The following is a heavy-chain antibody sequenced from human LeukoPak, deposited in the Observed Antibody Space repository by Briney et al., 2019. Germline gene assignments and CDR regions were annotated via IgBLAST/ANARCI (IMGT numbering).Heavy chain of an antibody. CDR2: IWYDGSNK. V-gene: IGHV3-33*01. D-gene: IGHD3-22*01. Sequence: GGSLRLSCAASGFTFSSYGMHCVRQAPGKGLEWVAVIWYDGSNKYYADSVKGRFTISRDNSKNTLYLQMNSLRAEDTAVYYCAREAGITMIVEALYYFDYWGQGTLVTVSS. J-gene: IGHJ4*02. CDR3: AREAGITMIVEALYYFDY. CDR1: GFTFSSYG.